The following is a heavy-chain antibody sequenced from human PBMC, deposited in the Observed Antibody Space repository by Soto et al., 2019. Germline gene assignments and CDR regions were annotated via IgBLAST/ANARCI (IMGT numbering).Heavy chain of an antibody. CDR1: GFTLSGSA. Sequence: EVQLVESGGGLVQPGGSLKLSCAASGFTLSGSAVHWVRQASGKGLEWVGRIRSKVKNYGTAYSASVKGRFTISRDDSKNTAYLQMKSLTTNDTAVYYCSSPVAGRNRSEYWGQGTLVSVSS. CDR3: SSPVAGRNRSEY. V-gene: IGHV3-73*02. J-gene: IGHJ4*02. D-gene: IGHD2-21*01. CDR2: IRSKVKNYGT.